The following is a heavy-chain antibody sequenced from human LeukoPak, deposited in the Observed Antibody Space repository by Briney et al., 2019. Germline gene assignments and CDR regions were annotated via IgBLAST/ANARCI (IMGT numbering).Heavy chain of an antibody. Sequence: SETLSLTCTVSGGSISSYYWSWIRQPPGKGLEWIGYIYYSGSTNYNPSLKSRVTISVDTSKNQFSLKLSSVTAADTAVYYCAREGHPNYVPEREPLYDSSGYFPKWGQGTLVTVSS. D-gene: IGHD3-22*01. CDR1: GGSISSYY. J-gene: IGHJ4*02. V-gene: IGHV4-59*12. CDR3: AREGHPNYVPEREPLYDSSGYFPK. CDR2: IYYSGST.